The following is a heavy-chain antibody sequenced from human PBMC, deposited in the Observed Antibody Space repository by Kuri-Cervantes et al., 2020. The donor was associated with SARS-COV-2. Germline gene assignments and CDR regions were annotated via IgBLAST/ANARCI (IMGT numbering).Heavy chain of an antibody. J-gene: IGHJ5*02. CDR3: TRGDTKNYDYWSGYYAAEWFDP. CDR1: DFKFSTYT. Sequence: GESLKISCAASDFKFSTYTMNWVRQAPGGGLEWVSSISSGSRHIYYADSVRGRFTISRDNSKNTLYLQMKSLRGEDTAVYYCTRGDTKNYDYWSGYYAAEWFDPWGQGMLVTVSS. V-gene: IGHV3-21*01. CDR2: ISSGSRHI. D-gene: IGHD3-3*01.